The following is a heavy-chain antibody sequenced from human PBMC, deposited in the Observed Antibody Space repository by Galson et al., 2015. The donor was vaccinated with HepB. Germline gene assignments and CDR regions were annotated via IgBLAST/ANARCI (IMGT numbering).Heavy chain of an antibody. J-gene: IGHJ3*02. D-gene: IGHD5-12*01. CDR1: GFAFANNG. CDR3: SRISGYKGDALDI. CDR2: IWHDGSIK. V-gene: IGHV3-33*01. Sequence: SLRLSCAASGFAFANNGMHWVRQAPGKGLEWVAVIWHDGSIKKYSESVKARFIISRDNSKNVLYLDMNSLRAEDTALYYCSRISGYKGDALDIWGHGTMVTVSA.